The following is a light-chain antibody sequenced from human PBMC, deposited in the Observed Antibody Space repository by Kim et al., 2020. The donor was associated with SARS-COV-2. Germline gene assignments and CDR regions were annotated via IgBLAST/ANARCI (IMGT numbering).Light chain of an antibody. CDR1: TRPVTSGHF. CDR2: DTG. J-gene: IGLJ2*01. CDR3: LLSYSDSRV. Sequence: PGRTVTLTCYSSTRPVTSGHFPYWYQPKPGQAPRTLIYDTGNRHSWTPARFSGSLLGGKAALTLSAAQPEDEADYYCLLSYSDSRVFGGGTQLTVL. V-gene: IGLV7-46*01.